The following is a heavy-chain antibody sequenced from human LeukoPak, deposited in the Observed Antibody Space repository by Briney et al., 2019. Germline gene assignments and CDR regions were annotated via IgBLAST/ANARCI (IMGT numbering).Heavy chain of an antibody. V-gene: IGHV3-33*03. Sequence: PGGSLRLSCTASGFTFSNYGMHWVRRAPGKGLEWVAVIWSDGRSADSVKGRFTIYSDKSKNTVHLQMNGLRVEAKALHYCAKHDYPHLTITSSFAGEYWGQRTLVPVSS. CDR2: IWSDG. CDR3: AKHDYPHLTITSSFAGEY. J-gene: IGHJ4*02. CDR1: GFTFSNYG. D-gene: IGHD3-3*02.